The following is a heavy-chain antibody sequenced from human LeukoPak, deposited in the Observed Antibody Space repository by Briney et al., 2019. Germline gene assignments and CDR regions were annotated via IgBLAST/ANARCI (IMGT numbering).Heavy chain of an antibody. CDR2: LYSRGSP. J-gene: IGHJ3*02. V-gene: IGHV4-59*01. Sequence: SETLSLTCTVPGASISTYYWSWIRQSPGKGLEWIGYLYSRGSPNYNPPLKRRVTISVDTSKNHFSLTLSSVTAADTAVYYCARLQPNSGEWAFDIWGQGTMVTVSS. CDR3: ARLQPNSGEWAFDI. D-gene: IGHD1-1*01. CDR1: GASISTYY.